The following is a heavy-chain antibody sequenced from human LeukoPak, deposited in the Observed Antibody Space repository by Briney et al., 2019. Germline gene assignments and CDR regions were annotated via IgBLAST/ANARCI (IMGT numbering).Heavy chain of an antibody. Sequence: PGGSLRLSCAASGFTFNSYAMSWVRQAPGKGLEWVSAISGSGGSTYYADSVKGRFTISRDNSKNTLYLQMNSLRAEDTAVYYCAKDGGMTATGGYFDYWGQGTLVTVSS. CDR1: GFTFNSYA. CDR3: AKDGGMTATGGYFDY. CDR2: ISGSGGST. V-gene: IGHV3-23*01. D-gene: IGHD2-21*02. J-gene: IGHJ4*02.